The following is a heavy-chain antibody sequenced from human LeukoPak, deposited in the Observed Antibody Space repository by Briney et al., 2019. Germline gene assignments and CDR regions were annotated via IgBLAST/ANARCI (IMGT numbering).Heavy chain of an antibody. V-gene: IGHV3-74*01. D-gene: IGHD3-22*01. CDR3: ARDYYMGIVDQ. CDR1: GFTFSSYG. Sequence: PGGSLRLSCAASGFTFSSYGMSWVRQAPGKGLVWVSVISKDGSTSIYADSVRGRLTISRDNAKNTLYLQMNSLRVEDTSVYYCARDYYMGIVDQWGQGTRVTVSS. J-gene: IGHJ5*02. CDR2: ISKDGSTS.